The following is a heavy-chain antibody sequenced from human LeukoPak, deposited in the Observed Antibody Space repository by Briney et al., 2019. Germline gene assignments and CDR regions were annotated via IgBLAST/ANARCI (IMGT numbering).Heavy chain of an antibody. CDR3: ARRHDGDWQWPLRNAFDV. CDR1: GFSLRNYG. V-gene: IGHV3-33*08. D-gene: IGHD6-19*01. CDR2: IWYDGTNI. J-gene: IGHJ3*01. Sequence: GKSLRLSCAASGFSLRNYGMLWVRQAPGKGLEWVALIWYDGTNIHYADSVQGRFTISRDNSKNTLSLQMKSLRVEDTAVYYCARRHDGDWQWPLRNAFDVWGRGRMVSVRS.